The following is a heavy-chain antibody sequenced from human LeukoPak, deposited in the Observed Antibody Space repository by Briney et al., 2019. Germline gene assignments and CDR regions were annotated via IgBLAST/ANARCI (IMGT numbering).Heavy chain of an antibody. CDR1: GFTFDDYA. Sequence: GGSLRLSCAASGFTFDDYAMHWVRQAPGEGLEWVCLISWDGGSTYYADSVKGRFTISRDNSKNSLYLQMNSLRAEDTALYYCAKDIKYCSSTSCYTGDAFDIWGQGTMVTVSS. CDR3: AKDIKYCSSTSCYTGDAFDI. J-gene: IGHJ3*02. CDR2: ISWDGGST. D-gene: IGHD2-2*02. V-gene: IGHV3-43D*03.